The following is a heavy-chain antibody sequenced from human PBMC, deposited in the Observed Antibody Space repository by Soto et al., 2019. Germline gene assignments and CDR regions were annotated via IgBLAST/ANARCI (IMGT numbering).Heavy chain of an antibody. J-gene: IGHJ4*02. CDR1: GYPFSTSG. CDR3: AREGSGYNF. Sequence: SAKVSCKTPGYPFSTSGTPWVRQAPGQRLEWIGGIVPVFGRPNYAQRFRARLTITADESTSTGYMELISLRSDDTAVYYCAREGSGYNFWGQGTQVTVSS. V-gene: IGHV1-69*13. CDR2: IVPVFGRP. D-gene: IGHD5-12*01.